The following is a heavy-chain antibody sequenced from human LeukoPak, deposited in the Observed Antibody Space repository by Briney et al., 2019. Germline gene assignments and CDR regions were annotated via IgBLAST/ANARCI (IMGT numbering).Heavy chain of an antibody. CDR2: IYSGGST. V-gene: IGHV3-NL1*01. D-gene: IGHD6-13*01. CDR3: ASSIAAAGTWFY. Sequence: GGSLRLSCAASGFTFSSYGMHWVRQAPGKGLEWVSVIYSGGSTYYADSVKGRFTISRDNSKNTLYLQMNSLRAEDTAVYYCASSIAAAGTWFYWGQGTLVTVSS. J-gene: IGHJ4*02. CDR1: GFTFSSYG.